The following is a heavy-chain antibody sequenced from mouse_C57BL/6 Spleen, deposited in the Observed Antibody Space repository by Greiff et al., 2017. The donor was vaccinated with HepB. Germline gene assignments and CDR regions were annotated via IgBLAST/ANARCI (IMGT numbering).Heavy chain of an antibody. CDR2: INPSNGGT. CDR1: GYTFTSYW. D-gene: IGHD1-1*01. CDR3: AREGAYYYGSSPFAY. Sequence: VQLQQSGTELVKPGASVKLSCKASGYTFTSYWMHWVKQRPGQGLEWIGNINPSNGGTNYNEKFKSKATLTVDKSSSTAYMQLSSLTSEDSAVYYCAREGAYYYGSSPFAYWGQGTLVTVSA. J-gene: IGHJ3*01. V-gene: IGHV1-53*01.